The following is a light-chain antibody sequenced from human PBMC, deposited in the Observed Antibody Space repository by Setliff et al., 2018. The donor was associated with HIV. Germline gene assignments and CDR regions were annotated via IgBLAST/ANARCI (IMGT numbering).Light chain of an antibody. Sequence: QSALTQPASVSGSPGQSITISCSGTNSDIGSHDYVSWYQHHPGKAPKLLIFTVTYRPSGVSDRLSGSKSGNTSSLTILGLQPEDEADYYCASHRDTNTLEVFGTGTKVTVL. CDR3: ASHRDTNTLEV. CDR2: TVT. V-gene: IGLV2-14*03. J-gene: IGLJ1*01. CDR1: NSDIGSHDY.